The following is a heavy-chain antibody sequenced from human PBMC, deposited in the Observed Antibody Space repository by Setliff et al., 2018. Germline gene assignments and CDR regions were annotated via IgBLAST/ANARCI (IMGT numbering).Heavy chain of an antibody. CDR1: GGSISSHY. D-gene: IGHD6-6*01. CDR2: IYYSGST. Sequence: PSETLSLTCTVSGGSISSHYWSWIRQPPGKGLEWIGYIYYSGSTNYNPSLKSRVTISVDTSKNQFSLKLSSVTAADTAVYYCARETIAARGDFDYWGQGTLVTVSS. J-gene: IGHJ4*02. V-gene: IGHV4-59*11. CDR3: ARETIAARGDFDY.